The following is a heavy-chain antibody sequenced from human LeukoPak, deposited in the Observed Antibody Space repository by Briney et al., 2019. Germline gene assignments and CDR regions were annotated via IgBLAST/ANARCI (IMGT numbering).Heavy chain of an antibody. CDR3: AREMTTYYYFDY. V-gene: IGHV3-30*04. CDR2: ISYDGSNK. CDR1: GFTFSSYA. D-gene: IGHD4-11*01. J-gene: IGHJ4*02. Sequence: LAGGSLRLSCAASGFTFSSYAMHWVRQAPGKGLEWVAVISYDGSNKYYADSVKGRFTISRDNSKNTLYLQMNSLRAEDTAVYYCAREMTTYYYFDYWGQGTLVTVSS.